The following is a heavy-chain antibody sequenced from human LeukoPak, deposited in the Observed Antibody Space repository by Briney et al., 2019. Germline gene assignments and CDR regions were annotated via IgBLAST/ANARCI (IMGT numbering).Heavy chain of an antibody. CDR3: ARDEGSFDY. CDR1: GFTFSSYA. CDR2: ISYDGSNK. J-gene: IGHJ4*02. V-gene: IGHV3-30-3*01. Sequence: RPGRSLRLSCAASGFTFSSYAMHWVRQAPGKGLEWVAVISYDGSNKYYADSVKGRFTISRDNSKNTLYLQMNSLRAEDTAVYYCARDEGSFDYWGQGTLVTVSS.